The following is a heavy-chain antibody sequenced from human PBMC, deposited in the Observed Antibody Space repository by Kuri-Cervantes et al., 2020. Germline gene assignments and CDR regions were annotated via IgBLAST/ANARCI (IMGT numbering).Heavy chain of an antibody. Sequence: KVSCKGSGYSFATYWIGWVRQMPGRGLEWMGIIYPDDSDTRYSPSFQGQVTISADKSISTAYLQWSSLKASDTAMYYCARHLDLDYGDYYSDAFDIWAKGQWSPSPQ. CDR1: GYSFATYW. J-gene: IGHJ3*02. V-gene: IGHV5-51*01. CDR3: ARHLDLDYGDYYSDAFDI. D-gene: IGHD4-17*01. CDR2: IYPDDSDT.